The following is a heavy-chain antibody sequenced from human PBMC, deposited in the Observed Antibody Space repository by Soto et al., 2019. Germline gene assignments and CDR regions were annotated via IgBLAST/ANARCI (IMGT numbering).Heavy chain of an antibody. CDR3: AHYSGYVFGSP. J-gene: IGHJ5*02. V-gene: IGHV2-5*02. CDR2: IYWDDDK. D-gene: IGHD5-12*01. CDR1: GFSLSTSGVG. Sequence: QITLKESGPTLVKPTQTLTLTCTFSGFSLSTSGVGVGWIRQPPGKALEWLALIYWDDDKRYSPSLKSRLTITKDTSKNQVVHTMNNIDPVDTATYYCAHYSGYVFGSPWGQGTLVTVSS.